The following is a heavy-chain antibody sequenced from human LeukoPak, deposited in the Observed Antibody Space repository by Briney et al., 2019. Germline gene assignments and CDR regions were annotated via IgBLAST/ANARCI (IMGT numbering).Heavy chain of an antibody. CDR2: IYYSGST. Sequence: SETLSLTCTLSGGSISSYYWSWIRQPPGKGLEWIGYIYYSGSTNYNPSLKSRVTISVDTSKNQFSLQLSSVTPEDTAVYYCARDPVGGSTIFDYWGQGTLVTVSS. CDR1: GGSISSYY. D-gene: IGHD1-26*01. J-gene: IGHJ4*02. CDR3: ARDPVGGSTIFDY. V-gene: IGHV4-59*12.